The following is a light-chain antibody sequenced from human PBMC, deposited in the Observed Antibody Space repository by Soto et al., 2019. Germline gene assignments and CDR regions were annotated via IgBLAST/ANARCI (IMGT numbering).Light chain of an antibody. CDR1: QSVGSH. CDR3: QQRGSWPRT. Sequence: EIVLTQSPATLSLSPGERATLSCRASQSVGSHLAWYQQKPDQAPRLLIYDASNRATGIPGRFSGSGSGTDFTLTINSLEPEDFALYYCQQRGSWPRTFGQGTKVDIK. J-gene: IGKJ1*01. CDR2: DAS. V-gene: IGKV3-11*01.